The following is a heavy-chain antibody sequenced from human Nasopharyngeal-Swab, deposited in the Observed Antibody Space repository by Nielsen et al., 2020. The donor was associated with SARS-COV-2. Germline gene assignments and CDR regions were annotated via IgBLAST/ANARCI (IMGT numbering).Heavy chain of an antibody. D-gene: IGHD6-19*01. CDR3: ARGRIAVAGFNWFDP. Sequence: WITQSPSRGLEWLGRTYYRSKWYNDYAVSVKSRITINPDTSKNQFSLQLNSVTPEDTAVYYCARGRIAVAGFNWFDPRGQGTLVTVSS. V-gene: IGHV6-1*01. J-gene: IGHJ5*02. CDR2: TYYRSKWYN.